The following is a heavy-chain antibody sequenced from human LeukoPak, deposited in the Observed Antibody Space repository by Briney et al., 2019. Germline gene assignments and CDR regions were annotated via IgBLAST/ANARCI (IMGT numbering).Heavy chain of an antibody. CDR3: ARDRGGVYCSSTSCYYDAFDI. V-gene: IGHV3-30-3*01. Sequence: GGSLRLSCAASGFTFSSYAMHWVRQAPGKGLEWVAVISYDGSNKYYADSVKGRFTIHRENSKNTLYLQMNSLRAEDTAVYYCARDRGGVYCSSTSCYYDAFDIWGQGTMVTVSS. CDR2: ISYDGSNK. J-gene: IGHJ3*02. D-gene: IGHD2-2*01. CDR1: GFTFSSYA.